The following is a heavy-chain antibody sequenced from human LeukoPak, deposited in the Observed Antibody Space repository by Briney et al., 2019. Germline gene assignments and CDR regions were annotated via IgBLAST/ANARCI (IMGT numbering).Heavy chain of an antibody. CDR2: ISYDGSNK. D-gene: IGHD2-2*01. J-gene: IGHJ4*02. CDR1: GFTFSSYG. Sequence: PGGSLRLSCAASGFTFSSYGMHWVRQAPGKGLEWVAVISYDGSNKYYADSEKGRFTISRDNSKNTLYLQMNSLRAEDTAVYYCAKDSSFDYWGQGTLVTVSS. CDR3: AKDSSFDY. V-gene: IGHV3-30*18.